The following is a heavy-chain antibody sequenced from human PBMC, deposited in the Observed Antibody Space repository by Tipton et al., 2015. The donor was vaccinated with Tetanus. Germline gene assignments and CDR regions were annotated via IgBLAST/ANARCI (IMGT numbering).Heavy chain of an antibody. CDR1: GASISSIYS. CDR2: VFRSGSA. V-gene: IGHV4-30-2*01. J-gene: IGHJ4*02. D-gene: IGHD2-2*01. Sequence: TLSLTCAVSGASISSIYSWSWIRQPPGKGLEWIGYVFRSGSADYNPSLKSRVNLSLDRSENQTSLMLTSGTAADTAVYYCARVACSSTSCYSHYFDYWGPGSLVTVSS. CDR3: ARVACSSTSCYSHYFDY.